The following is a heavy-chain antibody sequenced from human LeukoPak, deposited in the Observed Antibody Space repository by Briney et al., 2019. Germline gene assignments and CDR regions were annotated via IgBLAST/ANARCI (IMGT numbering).Heavy chain of an antibody. CDR2: IYYSGST. CDR3: ARTVAGTRSYWYFDL. J-gene: IGHJ2*01. CDR1: GGSISSGGYY. V-gene: IGHV4-61*08. D-gene: IGHD6-19*01. Sequence: SETLSLTCTVSGGSISSGGYYWSWIRQPPGKGLEWIGYIYYSGSTNYNPSLKSRVTISVDTSENQFSLKLSSVTAADTAVYYCARTVAGTRSYWYFDLWGRGTLVTVSS.